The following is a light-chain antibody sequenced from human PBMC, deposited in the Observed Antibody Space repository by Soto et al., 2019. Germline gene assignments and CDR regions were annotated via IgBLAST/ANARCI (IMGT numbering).Light chain of an antibody. CDR1: QSINNY. J-gene: IGKJ5*01. CDR2: DAS. Sequence: LSLFRTERAHLYFRASQSINNYLNWYQQEPGQAPRLLIYDASNMDSGIPARFSGSGSGTEFTLTISSLQPEDFAAYYCQQNYKCPITFGQGTRLEI. V-gene: IGKV3-11*01. CDR3: QQNYKCPIT.